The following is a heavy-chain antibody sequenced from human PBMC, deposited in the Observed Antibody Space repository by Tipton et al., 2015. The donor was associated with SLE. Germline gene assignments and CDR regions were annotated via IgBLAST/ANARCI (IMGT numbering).Heavy chain of an antibody. CDR2: IYHSGST. D-gene: IGHD6-13*01. Sequence: TLSLTCAVSAYSISSGYYWGWIRQPPGKGLEWIGSIYHSGSTYYNPSLKSRVTISVDTSKNQFSLKLTSVTAADTAVYYCARQSSSGAFDIWGQGTMVTVSS. CDR1: AYSISSGYY. J-gene: IGHJ3*02. CDR3: ARQSSSGAFDI. V-gene: IGHV4-38-2*01.